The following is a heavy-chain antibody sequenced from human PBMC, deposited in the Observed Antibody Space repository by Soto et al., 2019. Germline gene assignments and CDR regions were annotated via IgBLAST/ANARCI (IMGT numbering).Heavy chain of an antibody. CDR2: IIPILGIA. J-gene: IGHJ4*02. D-gene: IGHD3-10*01. V-gene: IGHV1-69*02. CDR3: ARENYYGSGSYEGGFDY. Sequence: QVQLVQSGAEVKKPGSSVKVSCKASGGTFSSYTISWVRQAPGQGLEWMGRIIPILGIANYAQKFQGRVTITADKSTSTAYMELSSLRSEDTAVYYCARENYYGSGSYEGGFDYWGQGTLVTVSS. CDR1: GGTFSSYT.